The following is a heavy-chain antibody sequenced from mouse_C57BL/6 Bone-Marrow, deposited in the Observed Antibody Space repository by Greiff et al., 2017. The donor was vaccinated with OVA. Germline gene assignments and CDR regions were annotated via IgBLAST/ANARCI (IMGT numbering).Heavy chain of an antibody. J-gene: IGHJ2*01. V-gene: IGHV5-9-1*02. CDR1: GFTFSSYA. CDR3: TREGALDS. Sequence: EVKLMESGAGLVKPGGSLKLSCAASGFTFSSYAMSWVRQTPEKRLEWVAYISSGGDYIYYADTVKGRFTISRDNARNTLYLQMSRLKSEDTAMYYCTREGALDSWGQGTTLTVSS. D-gene: IGHD2-12*01. CDR2: ISSGGDYI.